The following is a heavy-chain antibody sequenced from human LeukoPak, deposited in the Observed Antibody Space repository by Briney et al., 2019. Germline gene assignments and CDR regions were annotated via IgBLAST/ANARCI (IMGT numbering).Heavy chain of an antibody. Sequence: SSETLSLTCTVSGGSISSYYWSWIRQPPGKGLEWTGYISYSGSTNYNPSLKSRVTISVDTSKNQFSLKLSSVTAADTAVYYCARRGVGSSGSYRAFDIWGQGTMVTVSS. CDR2: ISYSGST. D-gene: IGHD3-10*01. J-gene: IGHJ3*02. V-gene: IGHV4-59*08. CDR1: GGSISSYY. CDR3: ARRGVGSSGSYRAFDI.